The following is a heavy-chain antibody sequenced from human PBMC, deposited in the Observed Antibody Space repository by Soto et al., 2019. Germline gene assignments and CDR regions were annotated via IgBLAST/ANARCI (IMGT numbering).Heavy chain of an antibody. J-gene: IGHJ6*01. CDR1: GFTFSSYA. CDR3: ARDEGGQLAEPYYYYGMDV. V-gene: IGHV3-30-3*01. D-gene: IGHD6-6*01. Sequence: QVQLVESGGGVVQPGRSLRLSCAASGFTFSSYAMHWVRQAPGKGLEWVAVISYDGSNKYYADSVKGRFTISRDNSKNTLYLQMNSLRAEDTAVYYCARDEGGQLAEPYYYYGMDVW. CDR2: ISYDGSNK.